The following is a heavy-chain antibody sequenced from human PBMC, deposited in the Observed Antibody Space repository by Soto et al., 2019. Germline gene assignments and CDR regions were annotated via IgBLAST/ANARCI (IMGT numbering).Heavy chain of an antibody. CDR3: ARNFERSAIGP. CDR1: GGSIISADSY. J-gene: IGHJ5*02. V-gene: IGHV4-31*11. CDR2: IAYSGDT. Sequence: SETLSLTCAVSGGSIISADSYWFWIRKHPGEGLEWIGYIAYSGDTYYNPSPRSRVTLSADTSENKFSLTLKSVTAADTAVYFCARNFERSAIGPWCQGTSVTVSS. D-gene: IGHD3-9*01.